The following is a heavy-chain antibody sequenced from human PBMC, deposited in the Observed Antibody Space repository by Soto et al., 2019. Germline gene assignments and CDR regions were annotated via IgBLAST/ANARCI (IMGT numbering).Heavy chain of an antibody. Sequence: EVQLVESGGGLVQPGGSLRLSCVASGFTVSSNYMSWVRQAPGKGLEWVSVIFSGGSTNYTDSVKGRFTNSRDNFKNTLYLQMNGLRAEDTAVYYCATRVTAGYWGQGTLVTVSS. CDR2: IFSGGST. V-gene: IGHV3-66*01. CDR1: GFTVSSNY. D-gene: IGHD2-21*02. CDR3: ATRVTAGY. J-gene: IGHJ4*02.